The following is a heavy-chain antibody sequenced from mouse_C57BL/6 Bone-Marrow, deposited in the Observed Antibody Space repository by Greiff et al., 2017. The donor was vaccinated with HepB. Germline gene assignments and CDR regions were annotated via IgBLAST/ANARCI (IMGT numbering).Heavy chain of an antibody. CDR3: AGGGYYYGSSLPYAMDY. V-gene: IGHV1-9*01. CDR1: GYTFTGYW. CDR2: ILPGSGST. Sequence: VQLQESGAELMKPGASVKLSCKATGYTFTGYWIEWVKQRPGHGLEWIGEILPGSGSTNYNEKFKGKATFTADTSSNTAYMQLSSLTTEDSAIYYCAGGGYYYGSSLPYAMDYWGQGTSVTVSS. J-gene: IGHJ4*01. D-gene: IGHD1-1*01.